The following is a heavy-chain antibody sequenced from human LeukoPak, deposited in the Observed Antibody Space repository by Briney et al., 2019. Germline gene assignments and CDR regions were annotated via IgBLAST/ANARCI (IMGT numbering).Heavy chain of an antibody. J-gene: IGHJ4*02. CDR2: ISSSGSTI. D-gene: IGHD4-11*01. V-gene: IGHV3-48*03. CDR3: AREGDHGNDY. Sequence: PGGSLRLSCAASGFTFSSYEMNWVRQAPGKGLEWVSYISSSGSTIYYADSVKGRFTISRDNAKNSLYLQMNSLRAEDTAVYYCAREGDHGNDYWGQGTLVTVSS. CDR1: GFTFSSYE.